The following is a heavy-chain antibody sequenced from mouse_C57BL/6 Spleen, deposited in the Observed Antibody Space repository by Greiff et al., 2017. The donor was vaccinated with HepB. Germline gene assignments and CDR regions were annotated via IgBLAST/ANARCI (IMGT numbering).Heavy chain of an antibody. CDR2: IDPENGDT. CDR3: TTVGDYYYGSSYGYAMDY. CDR1: GFNIKDYY. V-gene: IGHV14-4*01. Sequence: VQLQQSGAELVRPGASVKLSCTASGFNIKDYYMHWVKQRPEQGLEWIGWIDPENGDTEYASKFQGKATITADTSSNTAYLQLSSLTSEDTAVYYCTTVGDYYYGSSYGYAMDYWGQGTSVTVSS. D-gene: IGHD1-1*01. J-gene: IGHJ4*01.